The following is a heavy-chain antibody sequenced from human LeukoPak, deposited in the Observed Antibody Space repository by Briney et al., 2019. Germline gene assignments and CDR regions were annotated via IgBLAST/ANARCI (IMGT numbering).Heavy chain of an antibody. J-gene: IGHJ4*02. CDR2: IYDGGST. CDR3: ASATEMAKVFSFDY. D-gene: IGHD2-8*01. CDR1: GGSISNYY. Sequence: PSETLSLTCTVSGGSISNYYWNWIRQPPGKGLEWIGYIYDGGSTNYNPSLKSRVTISVDTSKNQFSLKVSSVTAADTGVYYCASATEMAKVFSFDYWGQGTLVTSST. V-gene: IGHV4-59*08.